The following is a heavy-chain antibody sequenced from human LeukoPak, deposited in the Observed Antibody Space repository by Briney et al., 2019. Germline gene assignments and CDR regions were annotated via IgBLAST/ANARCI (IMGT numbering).Heavy chain of an antibody. CDR2: IYHSGST. J-gene: IGHJ4*02. D-gene: IGHD4-17*01. V-gene: IGHV4-30-2*01. CDR3: ARTSSMTTVYFDY. CDR1: GGSISSYS. Sequence: SETLSLTCTVSGGSISSYSWSWIRQPPGKGLEWIGYIYHSGSTYYNPSLKSRVTISVDRSKNQFSLKLSSVTAADTAVYYCARTSSMTTVYFDYWGQGTLVTVSS.